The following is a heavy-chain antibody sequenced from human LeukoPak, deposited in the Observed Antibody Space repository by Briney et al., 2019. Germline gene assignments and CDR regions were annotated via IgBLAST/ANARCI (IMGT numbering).Heavy chain of an antibody. D-gene: IGHD3-22*01. CDR2: ISGSGGST. J-gene: IGHJ6*02. CDR1: GFTFASYS. V-gene: IGHV3-23*01. CDR3: ARDSGIYDSGGYDGLSYYGMDV. Sequence: PGGSLRLSCPGSGFTFASYSMTWVRQAPGKGLEWFSAISGSGGSTYYADSVKGRFTISRDNYKNTLYLQMNSLRAEDTAVYYCARDSGIYDSGGYDGLSYYGMDVWGQGTTVTVSS.